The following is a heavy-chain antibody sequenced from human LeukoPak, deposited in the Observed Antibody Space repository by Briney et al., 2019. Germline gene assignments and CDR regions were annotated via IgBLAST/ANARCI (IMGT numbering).Heavy chain of an antibody. V-gene: IGHV3-23*01. CDR2: ISGGGGST. CDR3: AKRMTTLGGPFDV. D-gene: IGHD4-11*01. J-gene: IGHJ3*01. Sequence: GGSLRLSCAASGFTFSSYHMSWVRQAPGKGLEWVSAISGGGGSTYYADSVKGRCTISRDNSKNTLYLQMSSLRAEDTAAYYCAKRMTTLGGPFDVWGQGTMVTVSS. CDR1: GFTFSSYH.